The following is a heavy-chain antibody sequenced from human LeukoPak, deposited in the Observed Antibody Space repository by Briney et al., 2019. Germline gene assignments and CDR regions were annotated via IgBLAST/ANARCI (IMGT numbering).Heavy chain of an antibody. CDR3: ARGAGGSSGWSTVRYLDW. D-gene: IGHD6-13*01. CDR2: ISYDASSK. V-gene: IGHV3-30*04. J-gene: IGHJ4*02. Sequence: GGSLRLSCAASGFTFSTYAMHWVRQAPYEGLEWVTAISYDASSKYYADSVKGRFTISRDNSKSTLYLQLDSLGVEDTAVYYCARGAGGSSGWSTVRYLDWWGQGTLVTVSS. CDR1: GFTFSTYA.